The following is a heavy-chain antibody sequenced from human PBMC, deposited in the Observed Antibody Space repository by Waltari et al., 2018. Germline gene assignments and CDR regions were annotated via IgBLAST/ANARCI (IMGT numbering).Heavy chain of an antibody. Sequence: QVQLVQSGAEVKKPGASVKVSCKASGYTFTSYDINWVRQATGHGLEWMGWMNPYSGNTGYAQKCQGRVTMTRNTSISTAYMELSSLRSEDTAVYYCARGQYSSSWYGSVGVDYWGQGTLVTVSS. D-gene: IGHD6-13*01. CDR2: MNPYSGNT. CDR1: GYTFTSYD. V-gene: IGHV1-8*01. CDR3: ARGQYSSSWYGSVGVDY. J-gene: IGHJ4*02.